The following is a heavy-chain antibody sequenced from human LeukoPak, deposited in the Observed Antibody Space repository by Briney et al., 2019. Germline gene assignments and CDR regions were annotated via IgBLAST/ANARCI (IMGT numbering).Heavy chain of an antibody. Sequence: GASVKVSCKASGYTCTSYDINWVRRATGQGLEWMGWMNPNSGNTGYAQKFQGRVTMTRNSSITTAYMELSSLRSEDTAVYYCARRHGRCSDGSCYYPDYWGQGTLVTVSS. CDR1: GYTCTSYD. V-gene: IGHV1-8*01. CDR3: ARRHGRCSDGSCYYPDY. D-gene: IGHD2-15*01. CDR2: MNPNSGNT. J-gene: IGHJ4*02.